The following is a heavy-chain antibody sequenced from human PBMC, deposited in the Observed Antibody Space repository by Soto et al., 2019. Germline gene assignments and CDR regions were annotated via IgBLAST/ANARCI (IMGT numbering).Heavy chain of an antibody. CDR3: AKDRIQDCTSSSCYRGGDS. CDR1: GFNFNFFA. Sequence: EVQLLESGGGVVQSGGSLRLSCVASGFNFNFFAMSWVRRAPGKGLEWVSAISGSGSGTFYSDSVKGRFTISRDNPKNTLFLEMKSLRPEDAAVYYCAKDRIQDCTSSSCYRGGDSWGHGTLVTVSS. CDR2: ISGSGSGT. D-gene: IGHD2-2*01. V-gene: IGHV3-23*01. J-gene: IGHJ5*01.